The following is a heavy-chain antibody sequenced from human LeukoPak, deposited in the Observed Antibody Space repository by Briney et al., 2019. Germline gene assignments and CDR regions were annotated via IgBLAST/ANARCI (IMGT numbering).Heavy chain of an antibody. CDR3: ARDLLVADSSGYYYGIYFDY. J-gene: IGHJ4*02. Sequence: ASVKVSCKASGYTFTSYGISWVRQAPGQGLEWMGWISAYNGNTNYAQKLQGRVTMTTDTSTSTAYMELRGLRSDDTAVYYCARDLLVADSSGYYYGIYFDYWGQGTLVTVSS. D-gene: IGHD3-22*01. CDR2: ISAYNGNT. V-gene: IGHV1-18*01. CDR1: GYTFTSYG.